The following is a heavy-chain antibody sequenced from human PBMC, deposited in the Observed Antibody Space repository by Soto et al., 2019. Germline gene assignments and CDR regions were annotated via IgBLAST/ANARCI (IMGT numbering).Heavy chain of an antibody. CDR1: GGTFSSYT. V-gene: IGHV1-18*01. CDR2: IIPILGNT. J-gene: IGHJ4*02. D-gene: IGHD6-6*01. Sequence: ASVTVSCKASGGTFSSYTISWVRQAPGQGLEWMGRIIPILGNTNYAQKLQGRVTMTTDTSTSTAYMELRSLRSDDTAVYYCAIGGSFEYSSSSFDYWGQGTLVTVSS. CDR3: AIGGSFEYSSSSFDY.